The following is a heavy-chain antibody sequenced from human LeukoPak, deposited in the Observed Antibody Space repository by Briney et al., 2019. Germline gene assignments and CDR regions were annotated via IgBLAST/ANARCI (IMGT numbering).Heavy chain of an antibody. CDR2: ISAYNGNT. D-gene: IGHD2-15*01. V-gene: IGHV1-18*01. Sequence: GASVTVSCTASGYTFTIYGISWVRQAPGQGLEWMGWISAYNGNTNYAQKLQGRVTMTTDTSTSTAYMELRSLRSDDTAVYYCARDRVLVVNNFDYWGQGTLVTVSS. J-gene: IGHJ4*02. CDR3: ARDRVLVVNNFDY. CDR1: GYTFTIYG.